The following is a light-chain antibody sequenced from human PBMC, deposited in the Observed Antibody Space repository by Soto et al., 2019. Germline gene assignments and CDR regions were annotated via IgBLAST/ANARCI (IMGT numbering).Light chain of an antibody. J-gene: IGKJ5*01. CDR1: QSIGTW. CDR2: DAS. CDR3: QEYNSYPVS. V-gene: IGKV1-5*01. Sequence: DIQVTPSPATLSAFVGDRVTISCRARQSIGTWLAWYQQKPGKAPKLLIYDASTLESGVPSRFSGSGSGTEFTLTISSLQPEDVATYYCQEYNSYPVSFGQGTRLEIK.